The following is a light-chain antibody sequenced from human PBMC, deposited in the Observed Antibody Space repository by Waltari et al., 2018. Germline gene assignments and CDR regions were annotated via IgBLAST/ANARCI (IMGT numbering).Light chain of an antibody. CDR3: HSRDTISTRV. V-gene: IGLV3-19*01. CDR2: GQD. J-gene: IGLJ3*02. CDR1: SLRRYY. Sequence: SSELTQAPAVSVALGQTVRITCHGASLRRYYARWYQQRPGQAPRLVLYGQDNRPAGIPDRFSGSTSGDTASLTITGAQAEDEADYYCHSRDTISTRVFGGGTRLTV.